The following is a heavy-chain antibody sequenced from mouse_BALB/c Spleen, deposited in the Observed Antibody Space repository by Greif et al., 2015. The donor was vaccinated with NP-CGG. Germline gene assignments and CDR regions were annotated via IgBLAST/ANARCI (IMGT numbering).Heavy chain of an antibody. CDR2: ISSGSSTI. CDR1: GFTFSSFG. J-gene: IGHJ4*01. Sequence: EVQGVESGGGLVQPGGSRKLSCAASGFTFSSFGMHLVRQAPEKGLEWVAYISSGSSTIYYADTVKGRFTISRDNPKNTLFLQMTSLRSEDTAMYYCARTTVVAYYAMDYWGQGTSVTVSS. V-gene: IGHV5-17*02. CDR3: ARTTVVAYYAMDY. D-gene: IGHD1-1*01.